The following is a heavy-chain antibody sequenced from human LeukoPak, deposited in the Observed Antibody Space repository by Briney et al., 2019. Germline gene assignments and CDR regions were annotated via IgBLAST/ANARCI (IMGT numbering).Heavy chain of an antibody. D-gene: IGHD3-22*01. CDR3: ARRMGTVIRVYYFDY. J-gene: IGHJ4*02. V-gene: IGHV4-34*01. Sequence: SETLSLTCAVYGGSFSGYYWSWIRQPPGKGLEWIGEINHSGSTNYNPSLKSRVTISVDTSKNQFSLKLSSVTAADTAVYYCARRMGTVIRVYYFDYWGRGTLVTVSS. CDR1: GGSFSGYY. CDR2: INHSGST.